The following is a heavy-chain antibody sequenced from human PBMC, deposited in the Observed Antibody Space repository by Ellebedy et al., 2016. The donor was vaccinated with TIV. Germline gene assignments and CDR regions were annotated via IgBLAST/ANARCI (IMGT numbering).Heavy chain of an antibody. D-gene: IGHD6-19*01. CDR1: GGSVSSGSSY. J-gene: IGHJ4*02. V-gene: IGHV4-61*01. CDR2: IHYIGTT. Sequence: SETLSLTCTVSGGSVSSGSSYWSWIRQPPGKGLEWIGYIHYIGTTNYNPSFETRATISLDTSSNQFSLKLTSVTAADTAVYYCARTVGLWLAYFDYWGQGALVTVSS. CDR3: ARTVGLWLAYFDY.